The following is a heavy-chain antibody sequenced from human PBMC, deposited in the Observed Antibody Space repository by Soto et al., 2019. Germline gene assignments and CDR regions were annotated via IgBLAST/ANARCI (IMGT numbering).Heavy chain of an antibody. CDR2: IYNSGTT. D-gene: IGHD2-15*01. J-gene: IGHJ4*02. CDR3: AKVVVGATSHSDFDS. CDR1: GDSITSNH. Sequence: SETLSLTCAVSGDSITSNHWNWIRQPPGRGLEWIGYIYNSGTTKYNPSLKSRVIISVDTSKNQLSLKLTSVTAAGTAVYYCAKVVVGATSHSDFDSWGQGTLVTVSS. V-gene: IGHV4-59*08.